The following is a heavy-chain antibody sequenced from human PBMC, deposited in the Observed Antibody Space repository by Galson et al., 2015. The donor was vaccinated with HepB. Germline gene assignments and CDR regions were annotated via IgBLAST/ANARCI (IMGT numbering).Heavy chain of an antibody. CDR1: GYTFTGYY. D-gene: IGHD6-19*01. Sequence: SVKVSCKASGYTFTGYYIHWVRQAPGQGLEWMGRINPNSGGTDYAQNFQGRVTMTRDTSVSTAYMALSWLRSDDTAVYYCARDSSGWGHLWGQGTLVTVSS. J-gene: IGHJ5*02. CDR3: ARDSSGWGHL. CDR2: INPNSGGT. V-gene: IGHV1-2*02.